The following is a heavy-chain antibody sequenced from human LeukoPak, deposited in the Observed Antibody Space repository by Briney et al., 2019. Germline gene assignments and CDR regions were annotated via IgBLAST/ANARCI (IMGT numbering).Heavy chain of an antibody. Sequence: GASVKVSCKASGGTFSSYAISWVRQAPGQGLEWMGGIIPIFGTANYAQKFQGRVTITADESTSTAYMELSSLRSEDTAVYYCASSRVRFFDRIAVAVGFDYWGQGTLVTVSS. CDR3: ASSRVRFFDRIAVAVGFDY. V-gene: IGHV1-69*13. CDR2: IIPIFGTA. J-gene: IGHJ4*02. CDR1: GGTFSSYA. D-gene: IGHD6-19*01.